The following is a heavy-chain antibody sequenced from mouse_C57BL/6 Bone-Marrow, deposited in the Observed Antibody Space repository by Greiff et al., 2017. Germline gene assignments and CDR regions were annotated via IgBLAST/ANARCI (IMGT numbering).Heavy chain of an antibody. Sequence: VQLQQSGAELVRPGTSVKMSCKASGYTFTNYWIGWAKQRPGHGLEWIGDIYPSDSETHYNQKFKDKATLTVDKSSSTAYMQLSSLTSEDSAVYYCARTSITTVAYAMDYWGQGTSVTVSS. V-gene: IGHV1-63*01. CDR2: IYPSDSET. CDR1: GYTFTNYW. CDR3: ARTSITTVAYAMDY. D-gene: IGHD1-1*01. J-gene: IGHJ4*01.